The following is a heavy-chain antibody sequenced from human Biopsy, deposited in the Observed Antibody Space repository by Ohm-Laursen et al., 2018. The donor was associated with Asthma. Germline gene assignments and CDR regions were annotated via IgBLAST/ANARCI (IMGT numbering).Heavy chain of an antibody. J-gene: IGHJ3*01. Sequence: ASVKVSCKAPGYTFIHFAIHWVRQAPGQRLEWMGWINAGDGNTKYSQKFQGRVTITRDTSASTAYMDLRSLRSEDTAMYYCARTYYDFLAGQVNDAFALWGQGAMVTVSS. CDR3: ARTYYDFLAGQVNDAFAL. D-gene: IGHD3-9*01. CDR2: INAGDGNT. V-gene: IGHV1-3*01. CDR1: GYTFIHFA.